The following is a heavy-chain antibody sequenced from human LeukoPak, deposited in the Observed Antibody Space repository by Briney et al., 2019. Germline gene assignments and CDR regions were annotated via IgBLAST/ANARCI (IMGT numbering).Heavy chain of an antibody. CDR2: INTNSGAT. Sequence: ASVKVSCKASGYTFTGYYMQWVRQAPGQGLEWMGWINTNSGATYYAQSFQGRVTMTRDTSISTAYMELSSLRSDDTAVYYCARDNYVVGSGWFDPWGQGTLVTVSS. D-gene: IGHD1-26*01. CDR3: ARDNYVVGSGWFDP. J-gene: IGHJ5*02. V-gene: IGHV1-2*02. CDR1: GYTFTGYY.